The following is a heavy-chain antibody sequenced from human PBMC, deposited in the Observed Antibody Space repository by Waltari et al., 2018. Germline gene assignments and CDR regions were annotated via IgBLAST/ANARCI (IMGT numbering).Heavy chain of an antibody. D-gene: IGHD3-10*01. Sequence: EVQLVESGGGLVQPGGSLRLSCAASGFTFRSYWMHWVRQGPGKGLAWVARINSDGTLISYAASVKGRFTISRDNVKNTLYLQMNSLRAEDTAVYYCARGGGSVDNWGQGTLVTVSS. J-gene: IGHJ4*02. CDR2: INSDGTLI. CDR3: ARGGGSVDN. V-gene: IGHV3-74*01. CDR1: GFTFRSYW.